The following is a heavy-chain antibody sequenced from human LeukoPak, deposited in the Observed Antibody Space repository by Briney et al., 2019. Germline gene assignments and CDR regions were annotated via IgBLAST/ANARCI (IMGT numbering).Heavy chain of an antibody. D-gene: IGHD4-17*01. J-gene: IGHJ4*02. Sequence: GASVKVSCKTSGYTFTSDDINWLRQATGQGLEWMGWMNPNSGNTGYAQKFQGRVTMTRNTSISTAYMELSSLRSDDTAIYYCARSPTGLRKRNGFWGQGTLVTVSS. CDR2: MNPNSGNT. CDR1: GYTFTSDD. CDR3: ARSPTGLRKRNGF. V-gene: IGHV1-8*01.